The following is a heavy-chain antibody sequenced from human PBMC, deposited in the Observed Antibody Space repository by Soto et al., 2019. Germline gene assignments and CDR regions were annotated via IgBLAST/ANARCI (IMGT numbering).Heavy chain of an antibody. CDR2: IYHSGST. CDR3: ARGELWWDY. Sequence: QVQLQESGPGLVKPSQTLSLTCTVSGGSISSHDDYWSWVRQLPGKGLEWIGFIYHSGSTFYNPSLNSRLTISVDTSKTQFSLKLSSVTAADTAVYYCARGELWWDYWGQGTLVTVSS. V-gene: IGHV4-31*03. J-gene: IGHJ4*02. D-gene: IGHD3-16*01. CDR1: GGSISSHDDY.